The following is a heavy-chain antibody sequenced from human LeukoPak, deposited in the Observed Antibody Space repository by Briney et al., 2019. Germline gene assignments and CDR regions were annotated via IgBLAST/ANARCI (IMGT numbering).Heavy chain of an antibody. V-gene: IGHV1-2*02. Sequence: ASVKVSCKASGYTFTGYYMHWVRQAPGQGLEWMGWINPNSGGTNYAQKFQGRVTMTRDTSISTAYMELSRPRSDDTAVYYCASSPAGYYYGMDVWGQGTTVTVSS. CDR2: INPNSGGT. J-gene: IGHJ6*02. D-gene: IGHD6-13*01. CDR1: GYTFTGYY. CDR3: ASSPAGYYYGMDV.